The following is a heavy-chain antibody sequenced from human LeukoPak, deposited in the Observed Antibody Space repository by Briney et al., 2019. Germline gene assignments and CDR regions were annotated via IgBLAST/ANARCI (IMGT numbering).Heavy chain of an antibody. J-gene: IGHJ4*02. Sequence: ASVKVSCKASGYSFTTYYIHWVRQAPGQGLEWMGWINPNSGGTEYAEKFQGRVTMTRDTSISTAYMELSRLRPDDTAVYYCARLRAVAGRMGFDYWGQGTLVTVSS. CDR3: ARLRAVAGRMGFDY. CDR2: INPNSGGT. D-gene: IGHD6-19*01. CDR1: GYSFTTYY. V-gene: IGHV1-2*02.